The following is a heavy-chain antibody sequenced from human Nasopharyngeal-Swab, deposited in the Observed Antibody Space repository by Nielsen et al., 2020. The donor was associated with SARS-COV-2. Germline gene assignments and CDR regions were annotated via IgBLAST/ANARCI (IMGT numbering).Heavy chain of an antibody. V-gene: IGHV1-69*10. D-gene: IGHD3-16*02. CDR1: GGTFSSYA. J-gene: IGHJ4*02. CDR2: VIPILGTA. Sequence: SVQVSCKASGGTFSSYAITWVRQAPAQGLEWMGGVIPILGTANYAQTFQGRVTITADKSTSTAYMELSSLRSEDTAVYYCARNPVDYDYVWGSYRYRTFDYWGQGTLVTVSS. CDR3: ARNPVDYDYVWGSYRYRTFDY.